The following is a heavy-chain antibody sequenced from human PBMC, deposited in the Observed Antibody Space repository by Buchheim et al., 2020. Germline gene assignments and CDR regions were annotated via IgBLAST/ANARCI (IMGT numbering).Heavy chain of an antibody. D-gene: IGHD3-22*01. V-gene: IGHV4-39*07. Sequence: QLQLQESGPGLVKPSETLSLTCTVSGGSIDSRNYYWGWIRQPPGEGLEWIGTICSTGTTYYNPSLKSRVTISVDPSKNPFSLKLSSVTAADTAVYYCARDPYYYDNSGYKYFFDYWGQGIL. J-gene: IGHJ4*02. CDR1: GGSIDSRNYY. CDR3: ARDPYYYDNSGYKYFFDY. CDR2: ICSTGTT.